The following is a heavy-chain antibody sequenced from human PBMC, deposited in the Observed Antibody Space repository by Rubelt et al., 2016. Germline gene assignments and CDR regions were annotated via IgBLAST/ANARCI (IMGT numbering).Heavy chain of an antibody. D-gene: IGHD6-13*01. CDR3: ARGTYSRYYVDD. CDR1: GFTFSSYG. CDR2: ISGSGGST. J-gene: IGHJ4*02. Sequence: VQLVESGGGVVQPGRSLRLSCAASGFTFSSYGMPWVRPVPGKGLEWVSAISGSGGSTYDAGSVMGRFTISRSNSKNTLCLQMNSLRAEDTAVYYWARGTYSRYYVDDWGQGTLVTVSS. V-gene: IGHV3-23*04.